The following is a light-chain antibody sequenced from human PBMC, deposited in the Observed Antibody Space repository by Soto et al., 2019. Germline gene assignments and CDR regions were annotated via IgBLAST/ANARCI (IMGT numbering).Light chain of an antibody. CDR2: GAS. CDR1: PSVSSKY. Sequence: DIVLTQSPGTLSLSPGERATLSCRASPSVSSKYFAWYQQKPGQAPRVLIYGASIRATGIPERFSGGGSGTDFTLTITRLEPDDFAVYYCQQYGSSLFTFGPGTKVDIK. V-gene: IGKV3-20*01. CDR3: QQYGSSLFT. J-gene: IGKJ3*01.